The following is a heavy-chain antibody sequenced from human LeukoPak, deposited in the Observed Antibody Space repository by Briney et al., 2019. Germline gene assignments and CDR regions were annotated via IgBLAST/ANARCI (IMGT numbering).Heavy chain of an antibody. J-gene: IGHJ5*02. Sequence: PSETLSLTCTVSGGSISSGSYYWSWIRQPAGKGLEWIGRIYTSGSTNYNPSLKSRVTISVDAPKNQFSLRLSSVTAADTAVYYCARVRGYLTRNWFDPWGQGTLVTVSS. CDR3: ARVRGYLTRNWFDP. D-gene: IGHD5-12*01. V-gene: IGHV4-61*02. CDR1: GGSISSGSYY. CDR2: IYTSGST.